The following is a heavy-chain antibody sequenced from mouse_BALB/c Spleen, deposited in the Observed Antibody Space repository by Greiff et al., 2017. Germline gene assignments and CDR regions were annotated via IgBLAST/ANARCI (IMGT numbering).Heavy chain of an antibody. CDR2: IDTSDSYT. CDR3: ASATLLRYPHYYAMDY. CDR1: GYTFTDYW. D-gene: IGHD1-1*01. V-gene: IGHV1-69*01. J-gene: IGHJ4*01. Sequence: QVQLQQSGAELVMPGASVKMSCKASGYTFTDYWMHWVKQRPGQGLEWIGAIDTSDSYTSYNQKFKGKATLTVDESSSTAYMQLSSLTSEDSAVYFCASATLLRYPHYYAMDYWGQGTSVTVSS.